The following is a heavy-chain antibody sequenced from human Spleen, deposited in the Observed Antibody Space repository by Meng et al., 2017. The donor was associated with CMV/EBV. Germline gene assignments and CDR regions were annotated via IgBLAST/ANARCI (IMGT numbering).Heavy chain of an antibody. CDR1: GYDFSTSW. D-gene: IGHD3-22*01. V-gene: IGHV5-51*01. Sequence: SGYDFSTSWIGWVRQRPGKDLEWMAIIYPLDSATRYSPSFQGQVTISVDKSINTAYLQWNSLKASDTAMYFCARHFSGGYSDYFDYWGRGTLVTVSS. J-gene: IGHJ4*02. CDR2: IYPLDSAT. CDR3: ARHFSGGYSDYFDY.